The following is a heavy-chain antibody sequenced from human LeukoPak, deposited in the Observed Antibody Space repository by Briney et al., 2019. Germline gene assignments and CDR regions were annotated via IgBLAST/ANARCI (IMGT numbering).Heavy chain of an antibody. CDR3: ARDNGSGYTKGYEHYYYYLDV. J-gene: IGHJ6*03. Sequence: SETLSLTCTVSGDSITDDYYTWIRQPAGKGLEWIGRIHSGGTTNYNPSLMSRVALSIDKSKKYISLILTSVTAADTALYYCARDNGSGYTKGYEHYYYYLDVWGKGTTVTVSS. D-gene: IGHD3-3*02. V-gene: IGHV4-4*07. CDR1: GDSITDDY. CDR2: IHSGGTT.